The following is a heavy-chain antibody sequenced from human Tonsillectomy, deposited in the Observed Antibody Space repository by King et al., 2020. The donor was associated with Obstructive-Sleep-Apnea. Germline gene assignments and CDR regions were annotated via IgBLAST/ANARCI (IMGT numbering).Heavy chain of an antibody. CDR3: ARGRFLEWFIDY. V-gene: IGHV4-39*07. J-gene: IGHJ4*02. CDR2: IYYSWST. CDR1: GGSISSSSYY. D-gene: IGHD3-3*01. Sequence: LQLQESGPGLVKPSETLSLTCTVSGGSISSSSYYWGWIRQPPGKGLEWIGSIYYSWSTYYNPSLKSRVTISVDTSKNQFSLKLSSVTAADTAVYYCARGRFLEWFIDYWGQGTLVTVSS.